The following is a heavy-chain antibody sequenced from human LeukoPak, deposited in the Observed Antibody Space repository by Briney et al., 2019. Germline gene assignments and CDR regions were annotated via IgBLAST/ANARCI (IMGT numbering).Heavy chain of an antibody. CDR2: INWNGGST. D-gene: IGHD3-3*01. CDR1: GFTFDDYG. Sequence: SGGSLRLSCAASGFTFDDYGMSWVRQAPGKGLEWVSGINWNGGSTGYADSVKGRFTISRDNAKNSLYLQMNSLRAEDTAVYYCAREYYDFWSGYPLGYYYYGMDVWGQGTTVTVSS. V-gene: IGHV3-20*04. J-gene: IGHJ6*02. CDR3: AREYYDFWSGYPLGYYYYGMDV.